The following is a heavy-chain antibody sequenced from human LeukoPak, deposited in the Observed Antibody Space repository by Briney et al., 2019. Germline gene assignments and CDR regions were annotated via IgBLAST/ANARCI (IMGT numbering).Heavy chain of an antibody. V-gene: IGHV3-7*01. D-gene: IGHD5-12*01. CDR1: GFTFSSYW. J-gene: IGHJ3*02. CDR3: ARFGSVYQDAFDI. CDR2: IKQDGSEK. Sequence: SGGSLRLSCAASGFTFSSYWMSWVRQAPGKGLEWVANIKQDGSEKYYVDSVKGRFTISRDNAKNSLYLQMNSLRAEDTAVYYCARFGSVYQDAFDIWGQGTMVTVSS.